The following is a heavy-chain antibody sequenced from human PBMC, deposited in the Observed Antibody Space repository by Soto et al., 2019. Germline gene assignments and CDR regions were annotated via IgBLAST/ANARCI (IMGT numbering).Heavy chain of an antibody. Sequence: EVQLLESGGGLVQPGGSLRLSCAASGFSFSNYAMSWVRQAPGKGLEWVSTISGSGENTYYADLVKGRFTISRDNSKNSVYLQMNSLRAEDTAIYYCAKEFCLLRCPLDYWGQGVLVTVSS. CDR3: AKEFCLLRCPLDY. CDR1: GFSFSNYA. J-gene: IGHJ4*02. CDR2: ISGSGENT. V-gene: IGHV3-23*01. D-gene: IGHD2-15*01.